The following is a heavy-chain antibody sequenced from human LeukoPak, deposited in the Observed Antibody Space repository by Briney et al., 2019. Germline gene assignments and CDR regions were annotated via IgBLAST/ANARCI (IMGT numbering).Heavy chain of an antibody. V-gene: IGHV3-30*18. D-gene: IGHD6-19*01. CDR1: GFTFSRYG. Sequence: GRSLRLSCAASGFTFSRYGMHWVRQAPGKGLEWVAVISYDGSNKYYADSVKGQFTISRDNSKNTLYLQMNSLRAEDTAVYYCAKDGDSSGWYYFDYWGQGTLVTVSS. J-gene: IGHJ4*02. CDR2: ISYDGSNK. CDR3: AKDGDSSGWYYFDY.